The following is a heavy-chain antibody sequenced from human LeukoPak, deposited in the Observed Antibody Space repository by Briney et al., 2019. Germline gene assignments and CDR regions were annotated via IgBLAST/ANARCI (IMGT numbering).Heavy chain of an antibody. CDR1: GFTFSSYS. CDR3: ARGFINIMGARSGYFDY. CDR2: ISSSSSYI. D-gene: IGHD3-22*01. V-gene: IGHV3-21*01. Sequence: KSGGSLRLSCAASGFTFSSYSMNWVRQAPGKGLEWVSFISSSSSYIYYADSMKGRFTISRDNAKNSLYLQMNSLRAEDTAVFYCARGFINIMGARSGYFDYWGQGTLVTVSS. J-gene: IGHJ4*02.